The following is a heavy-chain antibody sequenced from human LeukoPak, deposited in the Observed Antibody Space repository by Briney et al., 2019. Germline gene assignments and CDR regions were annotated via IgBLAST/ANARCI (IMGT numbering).Heavy chain of an antibody. V-gene: IGHV3-48*03. CDR1: GFAFNSYE. CDR2: ISSSGSIK. CDR3: ARARYTSGWETLDY. J-gene: IGHJ4*02. D-gene: IGHD6-19*01. Sequence: AGGSLRLSCIASGFAFNSYEMNWVRQAPGKGLEWVSYISSSGSIKHYADSVKGRFTISRDNAKNSLYLQMNSQRAEDTAVYYCARARYTSGWETLDYWGQGTLVTVSS.